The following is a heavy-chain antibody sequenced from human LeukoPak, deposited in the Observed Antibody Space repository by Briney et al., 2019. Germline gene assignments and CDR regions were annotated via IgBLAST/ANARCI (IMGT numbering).Heavy chain of an antibody. CDR3: ARGHHYYYDSSGYYPEDY. CDR1: GYTFTSYD. D-gene: IGHD3-22*01. CDR2: MNPNSGNT. J-gene: IGHJ4*02. V-gene: IGHV1-8*01. Sequence: ASVKVYCKASGYTFTSYDINWVRQATGQGLEWMGWMNPNSGNTGYAQKFQGRVTMTRNTSISTAYMELSSLRSEDTAVYYCARGHHYYYDSSGYYPEDYWGQGTLVTVSS.